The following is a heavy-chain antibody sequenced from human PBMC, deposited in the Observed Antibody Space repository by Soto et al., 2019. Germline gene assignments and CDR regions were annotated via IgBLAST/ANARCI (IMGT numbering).Heavy chain of an antibody. V-gene: IGHV3-23*05. J-gene: IGHJ4*02. D-gene: IGHD3-9*01. CDR3: ARDREPDGIWTFDS. CDR1: GFTFRSYA. CDR2: SFSSGGT. Sequence: GSLRLSCAASGFTFRSYAMGWVRRAPGKGLEWVAESFSSGGTQYADSVKGRFTISRDNSRNMVFLQMNGLRVEDTALYYCARDREPDGIWTFDSWGQGALVTVSS.